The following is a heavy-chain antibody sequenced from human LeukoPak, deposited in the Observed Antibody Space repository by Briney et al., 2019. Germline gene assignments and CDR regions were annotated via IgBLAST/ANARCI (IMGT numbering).Heavy chain of an antibody. J-gene: IGHJ4*02. CDR3: ARSSGIGTTDY. D-gene: IGHD1-1*01. CDR1: GGSFSGYY. V-gene: IGHV4-34*01. CDR2: INHSGST. Sequence: SETLSLTCAVYGGSFSGYYWSWIRQPPGKGLEWIGEINHSGSTNYNPSLKSRVTISVDTSKNQFSLKLSSVTAADTAVYYCARSSGIGTTDYWGQGTLVTVSS.